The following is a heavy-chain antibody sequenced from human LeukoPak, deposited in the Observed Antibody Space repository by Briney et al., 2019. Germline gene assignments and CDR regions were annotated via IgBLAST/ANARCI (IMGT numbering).Heavy chain of an antibody. CDR3: ARDGYGVSYCTNGVCYTGREDSDY. V-gene: IGHV1-18*04. CDR1: GYTFTGSY. J-gene: IGHJ4*02. CDR2: ISAYNGNT. Sequence: ASVKVSCKASGYTFTGSYIHWVRQAPGQGLEWMGWISAYNGNTNYAQKLQGRVTMTTDTSTSTAYMELRSLRSDDTAVYYCARDGYGVSYCTNGVCYTGREDSDYWGQGTLVTVSS. D-gene: IGHD2-8*01.